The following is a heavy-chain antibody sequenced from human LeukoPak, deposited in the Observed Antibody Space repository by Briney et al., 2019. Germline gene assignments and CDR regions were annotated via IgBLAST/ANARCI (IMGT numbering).Heavy chain of an antibody. Sequence: ASVKVSCKASGYTFTGYYIHWVRQAPAQGLEWMGRINPNSGGTSYAQKFQGRVTVTRDTSITTAYMELSRLRSDDTAVYYCAREPDYGDFALPDYWGQGTLVTVSS. D-gene: IGHD4-17*01. J-gene: IGHJ4*02. CDR3: AREPDYGDFALPDY. CDR2: INPNSGGT. V-gene: IGHV1-2*02. CDR1: GYTFTGYY.